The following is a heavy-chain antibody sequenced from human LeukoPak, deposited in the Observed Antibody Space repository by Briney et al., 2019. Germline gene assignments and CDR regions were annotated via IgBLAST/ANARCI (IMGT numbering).Heavy chain of an antibody. Sequence: ASVKVSCKASGYTSTTYGISWVRQAPGQGLEWMGWISAYNGNTNYAQKLQGRVTMTTDTSTSTAYMELRSLTSDDTAVYYCVRDFSSGTDWFDPWGQGTLVTVSS. J-gene: IGHJ5*02. CDR1: GYTSTTYG. D-gene: IGHD3-3*01. V-gene: IGHV1-18*01. CDR2: ISAYNGNT. CDR3: VRDFSSGTDWFDP.